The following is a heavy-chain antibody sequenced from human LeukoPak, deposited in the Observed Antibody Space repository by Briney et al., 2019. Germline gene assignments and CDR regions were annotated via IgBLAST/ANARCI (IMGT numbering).Heavy chain of an antibody. CDR3: AREERDSSGYYPGY. Sequence: PSQTLSLACTVSGGSISSGDYYWSWIRQPPGKGLEWIGYIYYSGSTYYNPSLKSRVTISVDTSKNQFSLKLSSVAAADTAVYYCAREERDSSGYYPGYWGQGTLVTASS. CDR1: GGSISSGDYY. CDR2: IYYSGST. J-gene: IGHJ4*02. D-gene: IGHD3-22*01. V-gene: IGHV4-30-4*01.